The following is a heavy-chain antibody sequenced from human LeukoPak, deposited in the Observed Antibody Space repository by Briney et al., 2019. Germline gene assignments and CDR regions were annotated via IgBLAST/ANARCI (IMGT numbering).Heavy chain of an antibody. D-gene: IGHD3-22*01. V-gene: IGHV3-23*01. CDR2: ISGSGGST. CDR1: GFTFSSYA. J-gene: IGHJ4*02. Sequence: PGGSLRLSCAASGFTFSSYAMSWVRQAPGKGLEWVSAISGSGGSTYYADSVKGRFTISRDNSKNMLYLQMNSLRAEDTAVYYCARRITMIVPYYFDYWGQGTLVTVSS. CDR3: ARRITMIVPYYFDY.